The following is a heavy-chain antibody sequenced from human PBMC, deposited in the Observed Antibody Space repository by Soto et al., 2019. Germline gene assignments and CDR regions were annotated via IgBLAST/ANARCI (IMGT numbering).Heavy chain of an antibody. V-gene: IGHV5-51*01. Sequence: GESLKISCKASGYIFNIYWIGWVRQMPGKGLEWMGVIYPGDSDARYSPSFQGQVSISADTSISTAYLQWTSLKASDTAMYYCARSRRGAYSSGWYSPSGYYNYGIDVWGQGTKVTVSS. CDR1: GYIFNIYW. CDR2: IYPGDSDA. J-gene: IGHJ6*02. CDR3: ARSRRGAYSSGWYSPSGYYNYGIDV. D-gene: IGHD6-19*01.